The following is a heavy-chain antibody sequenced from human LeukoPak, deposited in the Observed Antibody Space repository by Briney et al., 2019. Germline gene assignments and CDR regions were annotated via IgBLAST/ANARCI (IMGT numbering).Heavy chain of an antibody. CDR3: ARGLSSSWPNDY. CDR2: ISGSGGST. J-gene: IGHJ4*02. V-gene: IGHV3-23*01. D-gene: IGHD6-13*01. CDR1: GFTFSSYA. Sequence: PGGSLRLSCAASGFTFSSYAMSWVRQAPGKGLEWVSAISGSGGSTYYADSVKGRLTISRDNSKNTLYLQMNSLRAEDTAVYYCARGLSSSWPNDYWGQGTLVTVSS.